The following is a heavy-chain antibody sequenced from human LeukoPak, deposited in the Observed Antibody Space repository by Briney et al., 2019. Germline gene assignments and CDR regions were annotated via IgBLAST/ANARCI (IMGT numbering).Heavy chain of an antibody. CDR3: ARVGYYDILTGYPVAFDI. CDR2: IYYSGST. J-gene: IGHJ3*02. Sequence: PSETLSLTCTVSGGSISSFYFYWSWIRQPPGKGLEWIGYIYYSGSTNYNPSLKSRVTISVDTSKNQFSLKLSSVTAADTAVYYCARVGYYDILTGYPVAFDIWGQGTMVTVSS. V-gene: IGHV4-61*01. D-gene: IGHD3-9*01. CDR1: GGSISSFYFY.